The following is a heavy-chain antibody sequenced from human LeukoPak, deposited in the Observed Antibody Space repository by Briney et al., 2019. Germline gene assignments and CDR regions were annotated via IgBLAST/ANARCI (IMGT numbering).Heavy chain of an antibody. Sequence: SETLSLTCAVYGGSFSGYYWSWIRQPPGKGLEWIGEINHSGSTNYNPSLKSRVTISVDTSKNQFSLKLSSVTAADTAVYYCARVRRDSSGYYLYYYYYMDVWGKGTTVTISS. V-gene: IGHV4-34*01. CDR1: GGSFSGYY. CDR3: ARVRRDSSGYYLYYYYYMDV. CDR2: INHSGST. J-gene: IGHJ6*03. D-gene: IGHD3-22*01.